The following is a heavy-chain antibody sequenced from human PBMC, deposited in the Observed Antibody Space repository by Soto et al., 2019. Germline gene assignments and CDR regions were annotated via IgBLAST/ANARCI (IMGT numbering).Heavy chain of an antibody. CDR3: ARRPYRGGDCPGAFDI. V-gene: IGHV5-10-1*01. CDR2: IDPSDSYT. CDR1: GYSFTSYW. J-gene: IGHJ3*02. Sequence: GESLKISCKGSGYSFTSYWISWVRQMPGKGLEWMGRIDPSDSYTNYSPSFQGHVTISADKSISTAYLQWSSLKASDTAMYYCARRPYRGGDCPGAFDIWGQGTMVTVSS. D-gene: IGHD2-21*02.